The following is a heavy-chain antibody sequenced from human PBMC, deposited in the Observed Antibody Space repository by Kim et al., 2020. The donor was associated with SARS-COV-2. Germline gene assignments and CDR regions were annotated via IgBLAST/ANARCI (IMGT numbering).Heavy chain of an antibody. V-gene: IGHV4-34*01. CDR1: GGSFSGYY. J-gene: IGHJ3*02. Sequence: SETLSLTCAVYGGSFSGYYWSWIRQPPGKGLEWIGEINHSGSTNYNPSLKSRVTISVDTSKNQFSLKLSSVTAADTAVYYCARVGEIVVVSLGRAFDIWGQGTMVTVSS. CDR3: ARVGEIVVVSLGRAFDI. D-gene: IGHD2-21*01. CDR2: INHSGST.